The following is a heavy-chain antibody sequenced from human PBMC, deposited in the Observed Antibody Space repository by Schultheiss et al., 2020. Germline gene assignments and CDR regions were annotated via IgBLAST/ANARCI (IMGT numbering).Heavy chain of an antibody. CDR1: GFSLSTSGVG. V-gene: IGHV2-70*12. J-gene: IGHJ6*02. Sequence: SCPTLVKPTQTLTLTCTFSGFSLSTSGVGVGWIRQPPGKALEWLARIDWDDDKYYSTSLKSRLTITKDTSKNQVVLTMTNMDPVDTATYYCAHRGRYHYYYGMDVWGQGTTVTVSS. CDR2: IDWDDDK. CDR3: AHRGRYHYYYGMDV.